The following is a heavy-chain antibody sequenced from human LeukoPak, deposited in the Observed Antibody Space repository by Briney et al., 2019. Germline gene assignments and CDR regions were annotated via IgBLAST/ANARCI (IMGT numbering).Heavy chain of an antibody. Sequence: PSETLSLTCTVSGGSISSGSYYWTWLRQPAGKGLEWIGRIYTSGSTNYNPSLKSRVTISVDTSKNQFSLKLSSVTAADTAVYYCARASALAGDYWGQGTLVTVSS. D-gene: IGHD6-19*01. J-gene: IGHJ4*02. CDR1: GGSISSGSYY. V-gene: IGHV4-61*02. CDR2: IYTSGST. CDR3: ARASALAGDY.